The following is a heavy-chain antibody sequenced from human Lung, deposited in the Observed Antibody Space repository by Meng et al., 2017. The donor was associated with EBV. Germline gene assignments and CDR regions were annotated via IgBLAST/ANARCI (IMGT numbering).Heavy chain of an antibody. CDR1: GGSISSGEYY. CDR2: IFSSGDT. D-gene: IGHD4-11*01. V-gene: IGHV4-30-4*01. Sequence: QVQPQGSGPGLWKPSKTLALTFTGSGGSISSGEYYWNWIRQPPGKGPEWIGYIFSSGDTYYNPSLKSRITMSRDTSRNQFSLKVNSVTAADTAVYYCAATVNDGYFDYWGQGTLVTVSS. CDR3: AATVNDGYFDY. J-gene: IGHJ4*02.